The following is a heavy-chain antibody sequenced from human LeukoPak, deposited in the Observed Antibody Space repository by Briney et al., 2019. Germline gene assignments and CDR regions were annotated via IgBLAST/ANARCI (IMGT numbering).Heavy chain of an antibody. CDR3: ARDWGAVAAFDY. CDR2: IYSSGST. J-gene: IGHJ4*02. D-gene: IGHD6-19*01. Sequence: SETLSLTCAVSGDSISSGTYYWSWIRQPAGKGLERIGRIYSSGSTNYNPSLKSRVTISLDTSKNQFSLNLTSVTAADTAVYYCARDWGAVAAFDYWGQGTLVTVSS. CDR1: GDSISSGTYY. V-gene: IGHV4-61*02.